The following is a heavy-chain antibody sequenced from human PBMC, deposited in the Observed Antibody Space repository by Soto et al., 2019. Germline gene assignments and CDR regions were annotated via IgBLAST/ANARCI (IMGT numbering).Heavy chain of an antibody. V-gene: IGHV1-3*05. Sequence: QVQLVQSGAEEKKPGASVKVSCKASGYTFTSYAMHWVRQAPGQRIEWMGWINAGNGNTKYSQKFQGRVTITRDTSASTAYMELSSLRSEDTNVYYCARSIVVVTALDYWGQGTLVTVSS. CDR2: INAGNGNT. D-gene: IGHD2-21*02. J-gene: IGHJ4*02. CDR1: GYTFTSYA. CDR3: ARSIVVVTALDY.